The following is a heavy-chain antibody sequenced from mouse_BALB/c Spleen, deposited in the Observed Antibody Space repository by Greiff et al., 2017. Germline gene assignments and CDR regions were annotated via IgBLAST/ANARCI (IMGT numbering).Heavy chain of an antibody. CDR2: INPSTGYT. D-gene: IGHD2-1*01. V-gene: IGHV1-7*01. Sequence: VQLVESGAELAKPGASVKMSCKASGYTFTSYWMHWVKQRPGQGLEWIGYINPSTGYTEYNQKFKDKATLTADKSSSTAYMQLSSLTSEDSAVYYCARTGNIDYWGQGTTLTVSS. CDR1: GYTFTSYW. CDR3: ARTGNIDY. J-gene: IGHJ2*01.